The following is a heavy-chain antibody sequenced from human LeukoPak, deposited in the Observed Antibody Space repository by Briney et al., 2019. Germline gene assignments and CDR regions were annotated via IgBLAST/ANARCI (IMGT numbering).Heavy chain of an antibody. J-gene: IGHJ4*02. CDR1: GYTFTGYY. V-gene: IGHV1-2*02. CDR3: ARGYCSSTSCYHFDY. CDR2: INPNSGGT. Sequence: ASVKASCKASGYTFTGYYMHWVRQAPGQGLEWMGWINPNSGGTNYAQKFQGRVTMTRDTSISTAYMELSMLRSDDTAVYYCARGYCSSTSCYHFDYWGQGTLVTVSS. D-gene: IGHD2-2*01.